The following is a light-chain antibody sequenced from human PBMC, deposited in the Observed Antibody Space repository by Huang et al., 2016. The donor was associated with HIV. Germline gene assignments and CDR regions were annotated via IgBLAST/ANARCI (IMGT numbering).Light chain of an antibody. Sequence: DIQMTQSPSSRSASVGDRVTITCRTSDNLANSLNWYQQKSGAAPVLLIYGASNLQTGVSSRFSGGGSGTDFTLTITNLRPEDFATYYCQQSHSIPHTFGQGTRLE. CDR1: DNLANS. J-gene: IGKJ2*01. CDR2: GAS. V-gene: IGKV1-39*01. CDR3: QQSHSIPHT.